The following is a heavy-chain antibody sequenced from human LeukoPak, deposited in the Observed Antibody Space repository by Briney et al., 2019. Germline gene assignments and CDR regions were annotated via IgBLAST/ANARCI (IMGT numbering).Heavy chain of an antibody. CDR1: GGSISSSSYY. CDR3: ARHLGNIVVVPAASPWFDP. Sequence: PSETLSLTCTVSGGSISSSSYYWGWIRQPPGKGLEWIGSIYYSGSTYYNPSLKSRVTISVDTSKNQFSLKLSSVTAAGTAVYYCARHLGNIVVVPAASPWFDPWGQGTLVTVSS. D-gene: IGHD2-2*01. CDR2: IYYSGST. V-gene: IGHV4-39*01. J-gene: IGHJ5*02.